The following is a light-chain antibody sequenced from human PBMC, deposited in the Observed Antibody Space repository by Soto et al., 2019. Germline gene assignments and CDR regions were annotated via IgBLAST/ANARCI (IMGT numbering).Light chain of an antibody. CDR1: SSNIGNNN. Sequence: QSVLTQPPSASGTPGQRVTISCSGSSSNIGNNNVNWYQQLPGTAPKLLIYVYDQRPSGVPDRFSGSKYGTSAYLAISGLQSEDEADYYCAAWDDSLTGWVFGGGTKLTVL. CDR3: AAWDDSLTGWV. J-gene: IGLJ3*02. V-gene: IGLV1-44*01. CDR2: VYD.